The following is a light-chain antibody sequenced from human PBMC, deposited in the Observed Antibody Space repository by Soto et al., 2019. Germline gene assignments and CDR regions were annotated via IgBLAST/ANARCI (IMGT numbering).Light chain of an antibody. Sequence: DIQLTQSPPTLSASGGDRVTITCQASQDIRHYLNWYQQKPGKAPNLLICDASNLEPGVPSRFSGSGSGTDFTLTINSLPPEDFATYYCQQFEDLPTFGQGTRLEIK. CDR3: QQFEDLPT. V-gene: IGKV1-33*01. CDR1: QDIRHY. J-gene: IGKJ5*01. CDR2: DAS.